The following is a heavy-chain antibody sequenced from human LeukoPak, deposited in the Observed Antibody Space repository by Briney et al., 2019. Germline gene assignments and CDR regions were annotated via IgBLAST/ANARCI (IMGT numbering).Heavy chain of an antibody. CDR1: GFTFSSYA. J-gene: IGHJ4*02. Sequence: AGGSLRLSCAASGFTFSSYAMHWVRQAPGKGLEWVAVISYDGSNKYYADSVKGRFTISRDNSKNTLYLQMNSLRAEDTAVYYCARVGGWVDYWGQGTLVPVSS. CDR3: ARVGGWVDY. D-gene: IGHD6-19*01. CDR2: ISYDGSNK. V-gene: IGHV3-30-3*01.